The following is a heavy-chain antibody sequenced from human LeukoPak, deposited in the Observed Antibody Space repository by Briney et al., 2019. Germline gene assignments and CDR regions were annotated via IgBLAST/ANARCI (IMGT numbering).Heavy chain of an antibody. CDR2: INPNSGGT. V-gene: IGHV1-2*02. Sequence: ASVKVSCKASGYTFSIHHIQWVRQAPGQGLEWMGWINPNSGGTNYAQKFQGRVTMTRDTSISTAYMELSRLRSDDTAVYYCASTEWELRGEGWDYWGQGTLVTVSS. J-gene: IGHJ4*02. CDR1: GYTFSIHH. D-gene: IGHD1-26*01. CDR3: ASTEWELRGEGWDY.